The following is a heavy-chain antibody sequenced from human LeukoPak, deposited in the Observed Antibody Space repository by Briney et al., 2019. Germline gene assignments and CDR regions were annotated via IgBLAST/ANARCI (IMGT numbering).Heavy chain of an antibody. V-gene: IGHV4-59*01. CDR2: IYYSGST. J-gene: IGHJ4*02. CDR1: GGSISSYY. Sequence: SETLALTCTVSGGSISSYYWRWVRQPPGKGLEWIGYIYYSGSTNYNPSLKSRVTMSVDKSKNQFSLKLNSVTAADTAVYYCSRTTVTTEYYLDYWGQGTLVTVSS. D-gene: IGHD4-17*01. CDR3: SRTTVTTEYYLDY.